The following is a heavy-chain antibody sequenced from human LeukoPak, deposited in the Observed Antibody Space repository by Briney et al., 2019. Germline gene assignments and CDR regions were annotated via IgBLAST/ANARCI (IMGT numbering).Heavy chain of an antibody. V-gene: IGHV4-4*02. J-gene: IGHJ4*02. D-gene: IGHD3-22*01. Sequence: SETLSLACAVSGGSICSSNWWSWVRQPPGKGLEWIGEIYHSGSTNYNPSLKSRVTISVDKSKNQFSLKLSSVTAADTAVYYCARDRGTPDYYDTSGYDYWGQGTLVTVSS. CDR2: IYHSGST. CDR1: GGSICSSNW. CDR3: ARDRGTPDYYDTSGYDY.